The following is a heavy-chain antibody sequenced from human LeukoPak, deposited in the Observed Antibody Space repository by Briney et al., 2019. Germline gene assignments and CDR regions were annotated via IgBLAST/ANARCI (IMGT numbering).Heavy chain of an antibody. CDR2: ISYDGSNK. CDR3: ARVVPARYYFDY. CDR1: GFTFSSYA. D-gene: IGHD2-2*01. J-gene: IGHJ4*02. V-gene: IGHV3-30-3*01. Sequence: GGSLRLSCAASGFTFSSYAMHWVRQAPGKGLEWVAVISYDGSNKYYADSVKGRFTISRDNSKNTLYLQMNSLRAEDTAVYYCARVVPARYYFDYWGQGTLVTVSS.